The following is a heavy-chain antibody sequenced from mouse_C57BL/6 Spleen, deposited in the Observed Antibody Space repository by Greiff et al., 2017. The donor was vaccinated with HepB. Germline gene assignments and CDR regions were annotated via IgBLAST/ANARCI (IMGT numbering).Heavy chain of an antibody. V-gene: IGHV1-42*01. D-gene: IGHD2-5*01. Sequence: EVQLQQSGPELVKPGASVKISCKASGYSFTGYYMNWVKQSPEKSLEWIGEINPSTGGTTYNQKFKAKATLTVDKSSSTAYMQLKSLTSEDSAVYYCARHSNYVGFAYWGQGTLVTVSA. CDR1: GYSFTGYY. CDR2: INPSTGGT. J-gene: IGHJ3*01. CDR3: ARHSNYVGFAY.